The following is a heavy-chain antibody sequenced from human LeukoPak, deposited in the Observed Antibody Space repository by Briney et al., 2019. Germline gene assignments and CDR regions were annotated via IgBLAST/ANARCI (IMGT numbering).Heavy chain of an antibody. CDR3: ARTVHYSSGWAPTYYFDY. CDR2: IYYSGST. CDR1: GGSISSSSYY. V-gene: IGHV4-39*07. D-gene: IGHD6-19*01. J-gene: IGHJ4*02. Sequence: PSETLSLTCTVSGGSISSSSYYWGWIRQPPGKGLEWIGSIYYSGSTYYNPSLKSRVTISVDTSKNQFSLKLSSVTAADTAVYYCARTVHYSSGWAPTYYFDYWGQGTLVSVSS.